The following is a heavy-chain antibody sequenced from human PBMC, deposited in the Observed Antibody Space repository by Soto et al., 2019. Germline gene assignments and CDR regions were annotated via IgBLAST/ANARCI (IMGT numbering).Heavy chain of an antibody. D-gene: IGHD6-13*01. J-gene: IGHJ6*02. CDR1: GGSFSGYY. CDR2: INHSGST. V-gene: IGHV4-34*01. Sequence: KTSETLSLTCAVYGGSFSGYYWSWIRQPPGKGLEWIGEINHSGSTNYNPSLKSRVTISVDTSKNQFSLKLSSVTAADTAVYYCARARCRSSSWDQYYYYYYGVDVWGQGTTVTVSS. CDR3: ARARCRSSSWDQYYYYYYGVDV.